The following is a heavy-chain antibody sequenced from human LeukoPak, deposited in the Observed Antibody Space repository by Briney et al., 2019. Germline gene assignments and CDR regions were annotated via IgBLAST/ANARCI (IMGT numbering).Heavy chain of an antibody. CDR3: ARGPHTYYDFWSGYPQLYYFDY. V-gene: IGHV3-48*04. CDR2: ISSSSGTI. Sequence: GGPLRLSCAASGFTFSSYSMNWLGQAQGKGLEWVSYISSSSGTIYYADPVKGRFTISRDNAKNSLYLQMNSLRAEDTAVYYCARGPHTYYDFWSGYPQLYYFDYWGQGTLVTVSS. CDR1: GFTFSSYS. J-gene: IGHJ4*02. D-gene: IGHD3-3*01.